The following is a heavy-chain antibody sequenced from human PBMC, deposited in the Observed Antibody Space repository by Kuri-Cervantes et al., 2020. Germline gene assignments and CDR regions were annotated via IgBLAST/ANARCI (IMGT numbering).Heavy chain of an antibody. J-gene: IGHJ4*02. V-gene: IGHV1-2*02. Sequence: ASVRVSCKASGYTFTGYYMHWVRQAPGQGLEWMGWINPNSGGTNYSQKFQGRVTMTRDTSISTAYMELSRLRSDDTAVYYCARERTDSADDYGDYVDSKEYYFDYWGQGTLVTVSS. CDR2: INPNSGGT. D-gene: IGHD4-17*01. CDR1: GYTFTGYY. CDR3: ARERTDSADDYGDYVDSKEYYFDY.